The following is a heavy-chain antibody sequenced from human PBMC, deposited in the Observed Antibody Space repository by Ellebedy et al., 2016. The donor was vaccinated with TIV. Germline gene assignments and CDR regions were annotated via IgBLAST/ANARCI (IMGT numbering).Heavy chain of an antibody. CDR1: GGSINSYC. D-gene: IGHD4-23*01. CDR3: AAYYGGRFDY. CDR2: IYYIGIT. V-gene: IGHV4-59*01. J-gene: IGHJ4*02. Sequence: MPSETLSLTCTISGGSINSYCWSWIRQPPGKGLEFIGYIYYIGITNYNPSLESRVAISIDTSENQSSLRLSSVTAADTAVYYCAAYYGGRFDYWGQGTLVTVSS.